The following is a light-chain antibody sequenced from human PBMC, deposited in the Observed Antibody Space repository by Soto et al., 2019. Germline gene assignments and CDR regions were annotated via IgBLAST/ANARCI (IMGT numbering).Light chain of an antibody. V-gene: IGLV4-69*01. CDR2: LNSDGSH. J-gene: IGLJ2*01. Sequence: QSVLTQSPSASASLGASVKLTFTLSSVHSRYAIAWHQQQPEKGPRYLMKLNSDGSHSKGDGIPDRFSGSSSGAERYLTISSLQSEDEADYYCQTWGTGIHVVFGGGTKLTVL. CDR1: SVHSRYA. CDR3: QTWGTGIHVV.